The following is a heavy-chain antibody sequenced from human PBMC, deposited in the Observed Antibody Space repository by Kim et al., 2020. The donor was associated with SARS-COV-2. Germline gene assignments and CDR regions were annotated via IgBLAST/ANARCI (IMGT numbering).Heavy chain of an antibody. CDR3: ARAGYYDSSGHYF. J-gene: IGHJ2*01. CDR2: IFSDGRT. CDR1: GFSVRNTY. V-gene: IGHV3-66*01. D-gene: IGHD3-22*01. Sequence: GGSLRLSCAPSGFSVRNTYLSWVRQAPGKGLEWVSLIFSDGRTFYADSVKGRFTVSKDNSKDTLYLYMNSLGAEATAVYFCARAGYYDSSGHYF.